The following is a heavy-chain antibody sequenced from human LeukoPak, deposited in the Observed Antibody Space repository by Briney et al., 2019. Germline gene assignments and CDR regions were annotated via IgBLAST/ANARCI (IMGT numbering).Heavy chain of an antibody. V-gene: IGHV3-23*01. D-gene: IGHD4-17*01. J-gene: IGHJ3*01. CDR1: GFTFNNYA. Sequence: GGSLRLSCAASGFTFNNYAVMWVRQSRGQGLEWVSAITGGGRTYYADSVKGRFTISRDNSKNTLYLQMNRLRAEDTARYFCARDPNGDYIGAFDFLGQGTVVTVSS. CDR3: ARDPNGDYIGAFDF. CDR2: ITGGGRT.